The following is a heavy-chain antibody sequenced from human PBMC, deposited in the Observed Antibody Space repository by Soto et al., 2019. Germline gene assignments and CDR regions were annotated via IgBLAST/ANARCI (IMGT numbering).Heavy chain of an antibody. D-gene: IGHD2-2*01. CDR3: ARRYCSSTSCDHDAFDI. J-gene: IGHJ3*02. CDR1: GGSISSGGYY. CDR2: INYSGST. V-gene: IGHV4-31*03. Sequence: QVQLQESGPGLVKPSQTLSLTCTVSGGSISSGGYYWTWIRQHPGKGLEWIGYINYSGSTYYNPSLKSRVTISVDTSKNQFSLKLSSVTAADTAVFYCARRYCSSTSCDHDAFDIWGQGTIVTVSS.